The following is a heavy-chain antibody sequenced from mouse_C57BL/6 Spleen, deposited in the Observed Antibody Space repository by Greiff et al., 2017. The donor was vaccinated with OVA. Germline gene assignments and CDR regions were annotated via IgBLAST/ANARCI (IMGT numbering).Heavy chain of an antibody. D-gene: IGHD2-3*01. Sequence: VQLQQPGAELVMPGASVKLSCKASGYTFTSYWMHWVKQRPGQGLEWIGEIDPSDSYTNYNQKFKGKFTLTVDKSSSTAYMQLSSLTSEDSAVYYCASQRDGYYWYFDVWGTGTTVTVSS. CDR1: GYTFTSYW. V-gene: IGHV1-69*01. CDR2: IDPSDSYT. J-gene: IGHJ1*03. CDR3: ASQRDGYYWYFDV.